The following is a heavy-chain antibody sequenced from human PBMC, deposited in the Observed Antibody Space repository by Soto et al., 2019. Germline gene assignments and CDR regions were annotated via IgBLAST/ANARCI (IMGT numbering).Heavy chain of an antibody. CDR2: FDPEDGET. D-gene: IGHD5-18*01. CDR1: GYTFTSYY. Sequence: ASVKVSCKASGYTFTSYYMHWVRQAPGQGLEWMGGFDPEDGETIYAQKFQGRVTMTEDTSTDTAYMELSSLRSEDTAVYYCATGYSYGRYWFDPWGQGTLVTVSS. V-gene: IGHV1-24*01. J-gene: IGHJ5*02. CDR3: ATGYSYGRYWFDP.